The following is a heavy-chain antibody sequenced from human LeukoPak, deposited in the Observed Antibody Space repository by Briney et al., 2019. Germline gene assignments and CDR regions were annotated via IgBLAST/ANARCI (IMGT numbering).Heavy chain of an antibody. J-gene: IGHJ4*02. CDR2: IWYDGSNK. D-gene: IGHD3-3*01. CDR1: GFTFSSYG. Sequence: PGGSLRLSCAASGFTFSSYGMHWVRQAPGKGLEWVAVIWYDGSNKYYADSVKGRFTISRDNSKNTLYLQMNSLRAEDTAAYYCAADDFWSGYPIDYWGQGTLVTVSP. CDR3: AADDFWSGYPIDY. V-gene: IGHV3-33*01.